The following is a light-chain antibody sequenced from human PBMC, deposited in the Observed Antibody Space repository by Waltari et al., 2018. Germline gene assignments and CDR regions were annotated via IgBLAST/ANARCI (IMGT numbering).Light chain of an antibody. CDR1: SGSIADNY. V-gene: IGLV6-57*04. J-gene: IGLJ2*01. CDR3: QSYASTDLVV. CDR2: EDD. Sequence: NFVLTQPHSVSESPGKTVTISCTRSSGSIADNYVQWYQQRPGGAPKIFSYEDDQRPSGVPDRFSGSIDSSSNSASLSISGLKTEDEADYYCQSYASTDLVVFGGGTTLTVL.